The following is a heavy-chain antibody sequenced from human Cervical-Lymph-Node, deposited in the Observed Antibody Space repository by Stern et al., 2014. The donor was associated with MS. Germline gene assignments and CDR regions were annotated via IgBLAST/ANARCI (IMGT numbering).Heavy chain of an antibody. CDR1: GYTFASYW. Sequence: EVQLVESGAEVKKPGESVKISCKGSGYTFASYWIHWVRQMPGKGLEWMGSIYPGDSDARYRPSFRGQVPFSVDKSISTGHLQWSRLKASDTAMYYCARYSSSSFDYWGQGTLVHVSS. J-gene: IGHJ4*02. V-gene: IGHV5-51*03. CDR3: ARYSSSSFDY. CDR2: IYPGDSDA. D-gene: IGHD6-6*01.